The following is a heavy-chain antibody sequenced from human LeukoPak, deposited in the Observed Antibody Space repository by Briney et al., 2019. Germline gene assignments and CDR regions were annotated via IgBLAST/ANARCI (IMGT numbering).Heavy chain of an antibody. Sequence: GGSLRLSCAASGFTFSSYAMSWVRQAPGKGLEWVSATSGSGGSTYYADSVKGRFTISRDNSKNTLYLQMNSLRAEDTAVYYCALPPRVTMVRGADDAFDIWGQGTMVTVSS. CDR2: TSGSGGST. CDR1: GFTFSSYA. D-gene: IGHD3-10*01. V-gene: IGHV3-23*01. CDR3: ALPPRVTMVRGADDAFDI. J-gene: IGHJ3*02.